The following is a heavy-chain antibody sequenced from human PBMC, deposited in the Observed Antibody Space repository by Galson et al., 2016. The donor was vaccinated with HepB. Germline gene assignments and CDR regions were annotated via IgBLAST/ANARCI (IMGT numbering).Heavy chain of an antibody. CDR3: ARAIRDSSGYSYDAFDI. D-gene: IGHD3-22*01. CDR2: VGSAGAT. Sequence: SLRLSCAASGFTFSSYEIHWVRPTTGKSLEWVSGVGSAGATYYSGSVKGRFTNSRENAKSSLYLQMNSLRVGDTAVHFCARAIRDSSGYSYDAFDIWGQGTMVTVSS. V-gene: IGHV3-13*01. J-gene: IGHJ3*02. CDR1: GFTFSSYE.